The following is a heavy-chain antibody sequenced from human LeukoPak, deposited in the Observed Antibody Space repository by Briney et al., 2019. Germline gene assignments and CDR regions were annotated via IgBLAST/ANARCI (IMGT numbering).Heavy chain of an antibody. CDR3: AREGYYGSGSPPSLYFDY. CDR2: ISGSGGST. J-gene: IGHJ4*02. Sequence: GGSLRLSCAASGFTFSSYAMNWVRQAPGKGLEWVSTISGSGGSTYYADSVKGRFTISRDNAKNSLYLQMNSLRAEDTAVYYCAREGYYGSGSPPSLYFDYWGQGTLVTVSS. D-gene: IGHD3-10*01. CDR1: GFTFSSYA. V-gene: IGHV3-23*01.